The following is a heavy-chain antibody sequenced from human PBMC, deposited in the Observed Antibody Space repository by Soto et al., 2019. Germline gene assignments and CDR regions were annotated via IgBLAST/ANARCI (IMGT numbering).Heavy chain of an antibody. J-gene: IGHJ4*02. CDR2: ISAYNGNT. D-gene: IGHD6-13*01. CDR3: ASHRGSRSSRYPFGATEVDY. CDR1: GYTFTSYG. V-gene: IGHV1-18*01. Sequence: ASVKVSCKASGYTFTSYGISWVRQAPGQGLEWMGWISAYNGNTNYAQKLQGRVTMTTDTSTSTAYMELRSLRSDDTAVYYCASHRGSRSSRYPFGATEVDYWGQGTLVTVSS.